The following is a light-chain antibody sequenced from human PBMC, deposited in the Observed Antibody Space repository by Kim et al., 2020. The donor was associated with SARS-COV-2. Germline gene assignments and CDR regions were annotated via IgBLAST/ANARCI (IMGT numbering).Light chain of an antibody. Sequence: GSPGQTASITCAGDKLGDQYASWYQQKPGRSPVMVIYQDSKRPSGIPERFSGSNSGNTATLTISGTQAMDEADYYCQAWDSSTAVFGTGTKVTVL. CDR3: QAWDSSTAV. CDR2: QDS. V-gene: IGLV3-1*01. CDR1: KLGDQY. J-gene: IGLJ1*01.